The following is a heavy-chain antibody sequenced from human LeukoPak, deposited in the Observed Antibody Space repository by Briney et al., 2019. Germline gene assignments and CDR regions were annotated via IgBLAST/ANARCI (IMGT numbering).Heavy chain of an antibody. Sequence: ASAKVSCKASGYTFTDYYMHWVRQAPGQGLQWLGWINPNNGGTNYAQKFQGRVTMTEDTSTDTAYMELSSLRSEDTAVYYCATVGVGATTFWFDPWGQGTLVTVSS. CDR3: ATVGVGATTFWFDP. CDR2: INPNNGGT. V-gene: IGHV1-2*02. CDR1: GYTFTDYY. D-gene: IGHD1-26*01. J-gene: IGHJ5*02.